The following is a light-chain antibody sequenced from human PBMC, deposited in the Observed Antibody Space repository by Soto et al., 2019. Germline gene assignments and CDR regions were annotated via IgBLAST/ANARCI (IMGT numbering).Light chain of an antibody. Sequence: DIQVTQYPYTLSGSVGDRVTITCRASQTISSWLAWYQQKPGKAPKLLIYKASTLKSGVPSRFSGSGSGTEFTLTISSLQPDDFATYYCQHYNSYSEAFGQGTKV. CDR3: QHYNSYSEA. V-gene: IGKV1-5*03. J-gene: IGKJ1*01. CDR2: KAS. CDR1: QTISSW.